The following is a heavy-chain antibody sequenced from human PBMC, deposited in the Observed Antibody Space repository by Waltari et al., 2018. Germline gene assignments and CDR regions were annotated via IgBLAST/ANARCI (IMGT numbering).Heavy chain of an antibody. CDR3: ARTFMVRTIRSRGWFDP. D-gene: IGHD3-10*01. CDR2: VYYTGST. J-gene: IGHJ5*02. CDR1: GDSITSSNYY. Sequence: LTCSVSGDSITSSNYYWAWIRQPPGKGLEWIGSVYYTGSTYYKASLKSRVTISVDTSKNYFSLSLTSVTATDTAIYFCARTFMVRTIRSRGWFDPWGQGTLVTVSS. V-gene: IGHV4-39*02.